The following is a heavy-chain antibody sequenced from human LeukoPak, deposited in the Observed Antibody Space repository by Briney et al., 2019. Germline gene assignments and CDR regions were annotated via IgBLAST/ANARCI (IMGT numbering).Heavy chain of an antibody. CDR1: GYSFTTYG. V-gene: IGHV1-18*01. J-gene: IGHJ6*03. CDR2: ISAYNGNT. CDR3: ARDIREYASSYMDV. D-gene: IGHD3-16*01. Sequence: ASVKVSCKASGYSFTTYGVSRVRQAPGQGLEWMGRISAYNGNTNYAHKFQDRVTITTDTSTSTAYMELRSLRSDDTAVYYCARDIREYASSYMDVCGQGTTVTVSS.